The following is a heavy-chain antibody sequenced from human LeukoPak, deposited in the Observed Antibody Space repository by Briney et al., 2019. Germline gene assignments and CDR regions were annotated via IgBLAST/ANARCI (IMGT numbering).Heavy chain of an antibody. CDR3: ARVSGSYYDGYYFDY. Sequence: GGSLRLSRAASGFTFDDYGMSWVRHAPGKGLEWVSGINWNGGSTGYADSVKGRFTISRDNAKNSLYLQMNSLRAEDTALYYCARVSGSYYDGYYFDYWGQGTLVTVSS. CDR2: INWNGGST. V-gene: IGHV3-20*04. D-gene: IGHD1-26*01. J-gene: IGHJ4*02. CDR1: GFTFDDYG.